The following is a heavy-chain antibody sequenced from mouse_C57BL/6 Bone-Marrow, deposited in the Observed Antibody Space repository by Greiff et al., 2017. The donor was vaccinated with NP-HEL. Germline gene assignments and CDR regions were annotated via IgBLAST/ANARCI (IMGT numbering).Heavy chain of an antibody. V-gene: IGHV5-16*01. Sequence: EVKLMESEGGLVQPGSSMKLSCTASGFTFSDYYMAWVRQVPEKGLEWVANINYDGSSTYYLDSLKSRFIISRDNTKNILYLQMSSLKSEDTATYYCARDDGNSEFDYWGQGTTLTVSS. CDR3: ARDDGNSEFDY. D-gene: IGHD2-1*01. J-gene: IGHJ2*01. CDR1: GFTFSDYY. CDR2: INYDGSST.